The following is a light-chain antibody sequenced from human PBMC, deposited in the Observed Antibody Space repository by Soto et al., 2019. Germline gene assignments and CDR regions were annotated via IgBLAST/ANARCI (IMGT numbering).Light chain of an antibody. CDR2: QTS. V-gene: IGKV3-11*01. J-gene: IGKJ5*01. CDR3: QQRSYPIT. CDR1: QYINTR. Sequence: EIVLTQSPATLSSFPGDGVTLSFRASQYINTRLAWYQHRPGQAPRLLIYQTSIRAAGIPARFSASGSGTDFTLTISDVQPEDFAVYYCQQRSYPITFGQGTRLEIK.